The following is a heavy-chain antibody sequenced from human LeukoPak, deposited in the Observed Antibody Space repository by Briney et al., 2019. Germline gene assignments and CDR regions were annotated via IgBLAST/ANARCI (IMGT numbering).Heavy chain of an antibody. CDR3: ARGALYYYDSSGYYFDY. CDR1: GGSFSGYY. J-gene: IGHJ4*02. CDR2: TNHSGST. D-gene: IGHD3-22*01. Sequence: PSETLSLTCAVYGGSFSGYYWSWIRQPPGKGLEWIGETNHSGSTNYNPSLKSRVTISVDTSKNQFSLKLSSVTAADTAVYYCARGALYYYDSSGYYFDYWGQGTLVTVSS. V-gene: IGHV4-34*01.